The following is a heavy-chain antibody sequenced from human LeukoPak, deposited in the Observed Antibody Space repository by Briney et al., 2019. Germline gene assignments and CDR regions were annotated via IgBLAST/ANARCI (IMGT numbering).Heavy chain of an antibody. Sequence: SETLSPTCTVSGGSISSYYWNWIRQPPGKGLEWIGYIYYSGSTNYNPFLKSRVTISVDTSKNQFSLRLSSVTAADTAVYYCARTERYSSGRIDYWGQGTLVTVSS. CDR1: GGSISSYY. V-gene: IGHV4-59*12. D-gene: IGHD6-19*01. J-gene: IGHJ4*02. CDR2: IYYSGST. CDR3: ARTERYSSGRIDY.